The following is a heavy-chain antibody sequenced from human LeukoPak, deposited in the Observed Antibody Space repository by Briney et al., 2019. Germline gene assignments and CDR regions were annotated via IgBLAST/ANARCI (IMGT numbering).Heavy chain of an antibody. CDR2: IYTSGST. D-gene: IGHD5-12*01. CDR3: ARAGGWLFDY. Sequence: ASETLSLTCTVSGGSISSGSYYWSWIRQPAGKGLEWIGRIYTSGSTNYNPSLKSRVTISVDTSKNQFSLKLSSVTAADTAVYYCARAGGWLFDYWGQGTLVTVSS. V-gene: IGHV4-61*02. CDR1: GGSISSGSYY. J-gene: IGHJ4*02.